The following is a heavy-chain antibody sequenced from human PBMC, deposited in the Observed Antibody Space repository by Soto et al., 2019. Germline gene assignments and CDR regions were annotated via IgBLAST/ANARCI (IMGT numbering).Heavy chain of an antibody. D-gene: IGHD3-9*01. CDR3: ARGFDWLFYFDY. Sequence: PSETLSLTCTVSGGSISSGGYYWSWIRQHPGKGLEWIGYIYYSGSTYYNPSLKSRVTISVDTSKNQFSLKLSSVTAADTAVYYCARGFDWLFYFDYWGQGNLVTVSS. J-gene: IGHJ4*02. V-gene: IGHV4-31*03. CDR1: GGSISSGGYY. CDR2: IYYSGST.